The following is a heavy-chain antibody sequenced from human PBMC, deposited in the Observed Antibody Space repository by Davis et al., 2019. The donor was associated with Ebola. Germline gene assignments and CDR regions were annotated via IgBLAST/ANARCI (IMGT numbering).Heavy chain of an antibody. CDR1: GYTFTSYG. CDR2: INPNSAGP. J-gene: IGHJ6*02. Sequence: ASVKVSCKASGYTFTSYGISWVRQAPGQGLEWMGWINPNSAGPNYAQKLQGRVTMTTDTSTSTAYMELRSLRSDDTAVYYCASVGYCSSTSCHVSYYYYYGMDVWGQGTTVTVSS. CDR3: ASVGYCSSTSCHVSYYYYYGMDV. D-gene: IGHD2-2*01. V-gene: IGHV1-18*01.